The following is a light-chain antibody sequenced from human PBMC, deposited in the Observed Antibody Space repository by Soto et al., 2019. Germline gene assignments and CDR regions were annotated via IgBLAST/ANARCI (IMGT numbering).Light chain of an antibody. J-gene: IGLJ1*01. V-gene: IGLV2-14*03. Sequence: QSAVTQPTCVSGSPGQSITISCTGNHNDIGTYDYVSWYQQHPGRAPRLLIHGVTTRPSGISGRFSASKSGLTASLTISGLQPEDEADYYCSSFTSNRIYVFGPGTKLTVL. CDR3: SSFTSNRIYV. CDR1: HNDIGTYDY. CDR2: GVT.